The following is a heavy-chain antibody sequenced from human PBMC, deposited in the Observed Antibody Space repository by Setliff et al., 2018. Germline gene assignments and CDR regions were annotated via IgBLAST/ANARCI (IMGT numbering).Heavy chain of an antibody. CDR3: TTGPRDSRNYLTWLGT. D-gene: IGHD3-22*01. Sequence: PGGSLRLSCSVSGITYKNAWMTWIRQAPGKGPEWVGRIKSSSEGATTDYGARAKVRFTISRDDSKNMIYLQMNNLKIEDTGFYYCTTGPRDSRNYLTWLGTWGQGTLVTVSS. V-gene: IGHV3-15*01. CDR2: IKSSSEGATT. CDR1: GITYKNAW. J-gene: IGHJ5*02.